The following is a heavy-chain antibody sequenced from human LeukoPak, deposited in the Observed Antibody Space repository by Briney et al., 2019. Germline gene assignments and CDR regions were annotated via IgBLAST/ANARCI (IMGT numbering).Heavy chain of an antibody. Sequence: GGSLRLSCAASGFTFSNYWMSWVRQAPGKGLEWVANIKQDGSEKYYVDSVEGRFTISRDNAKNSLCLQMNSLRAEDTAVYYCARDDYSSSFRHYYYYMDVWGKGTTVTVSS. CDR2: IKQDGSEK. V-gene: IGHV3-7*01. J-gene: IGHJ6*03. CDR3: ARDDYSSSFRHYYYYMDV. D-gene: IGHD6-6*01. CDR1: GFTFSNYW.